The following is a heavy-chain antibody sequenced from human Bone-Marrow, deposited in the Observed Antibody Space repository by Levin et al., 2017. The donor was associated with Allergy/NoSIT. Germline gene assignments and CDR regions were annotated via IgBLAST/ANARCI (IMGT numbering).Heavy chain of an antibody. CDR2: TSHDEGNK. D-gene: IGHD6-19*01. CDR1: GFTFSGQA. J-gene: IGHJ4*02. Sequence: GGSLRLSCVASGFTFSGQAMHWVRQAPGKGLEWVAGTSHDEGNKYYADSVKGRFTISRDNSKNTLFLQMNSLRAEDTAVYYCATAPGVAVAANKWYLASRGQGTLVTLSS. CDR3: ATAPGVAVAANKWYLAS. V-gene: IGHV3-30-3*01.